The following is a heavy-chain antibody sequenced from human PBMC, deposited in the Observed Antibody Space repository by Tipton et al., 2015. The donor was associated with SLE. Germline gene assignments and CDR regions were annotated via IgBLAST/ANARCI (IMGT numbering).Heavy chain of an antibody. CDR1: GGSFSGYY. D-gene: IGHD6-19*01. J-gene: IGHJ1*01. Sequence: TLSLTCAVYGGSFSGYYLSWIRQPPGKGLEWIGEINNSGSTNYNPSLKSRVTITVDTSKNQFSLKLSSVTAADTAVYYWARRSWSSGWPRGQYFQHWGQGTLVTVSS. V-gene: IGHV4-34*01. CDR3: ARRSWSSGWPRGQYFQH. CDR2: INNSGST.